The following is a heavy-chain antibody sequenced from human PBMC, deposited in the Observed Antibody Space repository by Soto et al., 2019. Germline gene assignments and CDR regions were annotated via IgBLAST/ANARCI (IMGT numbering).Heavy chain of an antibody. CDR2: IYYSGST. Sequence: SETLFLTCTVSGGSISSSSYYWGWIRQPPGKGLEWIGSIYYSGSTYYNPSLKSRVTISVDTSKNQFSLKLSSVTAADTAVYYCATQSGSEYYYYYYMDVWGKGTTVTVSS. CDR3: ATQSGSEYYYYYYMDV. CDR1: GGSISSSSYY. D-gene: IGHD3-10*01. V-gene: IGHV4-39*01. J-gene: IGHJ6*03.